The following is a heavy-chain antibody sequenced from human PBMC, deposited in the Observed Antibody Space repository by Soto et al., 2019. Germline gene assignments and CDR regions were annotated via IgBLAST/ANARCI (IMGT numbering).Heavy chain of an antibody. Sequence: PGGSLRLSCAASGFTFSSYWMHWVRQAPGKGLVWVSRINSDGSSTSYADSVKGRFTISRDNAKNTLYLQMNSLRAEDTAVYYCARASPGSSRPFDYWGQGTLVTVSS. CDR3: ARASPGSSRPFDY. CDR1: GFTFSSYW. D-gene: IGHD6-13*01. CDR2: INSDGSST. V-gene: IGHV3-74*01. J-gene: IGHJ4*02.